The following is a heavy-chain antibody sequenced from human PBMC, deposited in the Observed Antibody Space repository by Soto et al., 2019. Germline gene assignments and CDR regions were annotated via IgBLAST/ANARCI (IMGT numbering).Heavy chain of an antibody. CDR2: VNPDNGGT. CDR3: ARDPRPPTGWLGFWEYGMDV. CDR1: GYTFTGNY. D-gene: IGHD3-3*01. V-gene: IGHV1-2*02. J-gene: IGHJ6*02. Sequence: ASVKVSCKASGYTFTGNYIHWVRQAPGQGLEWMGWVNPDNGGTTSAQKFQGRVTMTRDTSVTTAYMELSRLTSDDTAVYYCARDPRPPTGWLGFWEYGMDVWGQGTTVTVSS.